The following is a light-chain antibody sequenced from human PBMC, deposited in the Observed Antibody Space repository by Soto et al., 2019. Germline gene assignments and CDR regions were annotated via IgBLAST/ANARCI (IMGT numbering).Light chain of an antibody. Sequence: EIVLPHSPDPLSLSPGERATLSCRASLTVTNNYLAWYQQKAGQAPRLVIYDASTRATGIPDRFSASGSGTDFTLTISRLEPEDFAVYFCQQYASAPLTFGQGSKVDNK. CDR3: QQYASAPLT. V-gene: IGKV3-20*01. J-gene: IGKJ1*01. CDR1: LTVTNNY. CDR2: DAS.